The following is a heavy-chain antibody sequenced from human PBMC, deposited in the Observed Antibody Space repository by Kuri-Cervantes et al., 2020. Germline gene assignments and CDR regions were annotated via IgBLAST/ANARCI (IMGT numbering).Heavy chain of an antibody. CDR3: AHIIYSNNWFDP. Sequence: SGPTLVKPTQTLALTCTFSGFSFSTSAVGWIRQPPGEALEWLALIYWDDDKRYNPSLKSRLTIAKDTSKNQVVLTMTNLDPVDTGTYYCAHIIYSNNWFDPWGQGTLVTVSS. D-gene: IGHD2-21*01. V-gene: IGHV2-5*02. CDR2: IYWDDDK. CDR1: GFSFSTSA. J-gene: IGHJ5*02.